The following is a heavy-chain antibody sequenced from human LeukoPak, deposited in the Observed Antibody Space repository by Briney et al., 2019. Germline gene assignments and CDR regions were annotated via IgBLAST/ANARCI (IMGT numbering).Heavy chain of an antibody. V-gene: IGHV3-13*01. J-gene: IGHJ5*02. CDR2: IGTAGDT. D-gene: IGHD6-13*01. Sequence: GGSLRLSCAASGFTFSSYDMHWVRQATGKGLEWISAIGTAGDTYYPGSVQGRFTISRENAKNSLYLQMNSLRAGDTAVYYCARHQDSSSWYWFDPWGQGTLVTVSS. CDR3: ARHQDSSSWYWFDP. CDR1: GFTFSSYD.